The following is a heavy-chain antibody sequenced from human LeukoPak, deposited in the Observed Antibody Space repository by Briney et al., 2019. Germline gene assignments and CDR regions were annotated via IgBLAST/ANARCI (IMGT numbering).Heavy chain of an antibody. J-gene: IGHJ4*02. D-gene: IGHD3-22*01. CDR2: IYYSGST. CDR1: GGSISSSCYY. Sequence: SETLSLTCTVSGGSISSSCYYWGWIRPPPGKGLVGIGSIYYSGSTYYNPSLKSRVTISVDTSKNQFSLKLSSVTAADTAVYYCARAEYYYDSSGYPLSYFDYWGQGTLVTVSS. V-gene: IGHV4-39*07. CDR3: ARAEYYYDSSGYPLSYFDY.